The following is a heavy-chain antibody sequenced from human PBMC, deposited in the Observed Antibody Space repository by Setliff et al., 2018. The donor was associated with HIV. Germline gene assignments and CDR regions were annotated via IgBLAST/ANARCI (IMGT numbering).Heavy chain of an antibody. CDR1: GGSFSGYY. Sequence: LSLTCSVYGGSFSGYYWSWIRQPPGKGLEWIGGINHGGMTNYNPSLKSRVFISLDTSKRQFSLNVHSVTAADTAVYYCARAQYPGGSGSAYLLDPWGQGSLVTVSS. D-gene: IGHD3-10*01. CDR2: INHGGMT. CDR3: ARAQYPGGSGSAYLLDP. J-gene: IGHJ5*02. V-gene: IGHV4-34*01.